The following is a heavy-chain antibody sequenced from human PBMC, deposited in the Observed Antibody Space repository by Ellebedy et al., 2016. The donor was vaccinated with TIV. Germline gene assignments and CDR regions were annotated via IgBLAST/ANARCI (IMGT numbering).Heavy chain of an antibody. CDR1: GFTFSDYY. J-gene: IGHJ4*02. CDR3: ARFPDSYDGKADY. CDR2: INFAGYYT. D-gene: IGHD5-18*01. Sequence: GESLKISCAASGFTFSDYYVTWIRQAPGKGLECVSYINFAGYYTYYADSVTGRFTISRDNAHSSLYLQMSSLRAADTAVYYCARFPDSYDGKADYWGQGTLVTVSS. V-gene: IGHV3-11*06.